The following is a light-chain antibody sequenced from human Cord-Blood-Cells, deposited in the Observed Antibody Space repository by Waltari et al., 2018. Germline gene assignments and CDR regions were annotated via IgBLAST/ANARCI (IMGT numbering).Light chain of an antibody. V-gene: IGKV3-20*01. CDR1: QSVSSSY. CDR3: QQYGSSPRT. Sequence: EIVLMQSPGTLSLSPGERATLSCRASQSVSSSYLAWYQQKPGQAPRLLIYGASSRATGIPDMFSGSGSGTDFTLTISRLEPEDFAVYYCQQYGSSPRTFGQGTKVEIK. J-gene: IGKJ1*01. CDR2: GAS.